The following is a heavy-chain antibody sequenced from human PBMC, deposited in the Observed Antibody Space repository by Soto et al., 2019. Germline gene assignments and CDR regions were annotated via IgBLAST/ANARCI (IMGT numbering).Heavy chain of an antibody. D-gene: IGHD3-22*01. J-gene: IGHJ4*02. CDR2: VSGGGTNR. CDR1: GFTFTDYA. Sequence: EVQLLESGGGLVQRGGSLRLSCAASGFTFTDYAMSWVRQAPGKGLEWVSVVSGGGTNRYYADSVKGRFTISRANSKNTVYLQMNNLRVDDTAVSFCARDHIYDGSGPDYFDYWGQGTLVTVSS. V-gene: IGHV3-23*01. CDR3: ARDHIYDGSGPDYFDY.